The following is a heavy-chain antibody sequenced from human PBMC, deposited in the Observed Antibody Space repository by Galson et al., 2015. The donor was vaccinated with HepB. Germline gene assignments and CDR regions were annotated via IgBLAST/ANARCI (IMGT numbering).Heavy chain of an antibody. CDR3: AKVSGSYWDRYFQH. Sequence: LRLSCAASGFTFSSYAMSWVRQAPGKGLEWVSAISGSGGSTYYADSVKGRFTISRDNSKNTLYLQMNSLRAEDTAVYYCAKVSGSYWDRYFQHWGQGTLVTVSS. D-gene: IGHD1-26*01. CDR1: GFTFSSYA. J-gene: IGHJ1*01. CDR2: ISGSGGST. V-gene: IGHV3-23*01.